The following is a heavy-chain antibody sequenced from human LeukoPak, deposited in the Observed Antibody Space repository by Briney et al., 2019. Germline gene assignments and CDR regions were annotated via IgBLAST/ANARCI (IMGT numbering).Heavy chain of an antibody. V-gene: IGHV1-69*04. CDR1: GGTFSSYA. Sequence: ASVNVSCKASGGTFSSYAISWVRQAPGQGLEWMGRIIPILGIANYAQKFQGRVTITADKSTSTAYMELSSLRSEDTAVYYCARDLGDSSGYYYNYWGQGTLVTVSS. D-gene: IGHD3-22*01. J-gene: IGHJ4*02. CDR2: IIPILGIA. CDR3: ARDLGDSSGYYYNY.